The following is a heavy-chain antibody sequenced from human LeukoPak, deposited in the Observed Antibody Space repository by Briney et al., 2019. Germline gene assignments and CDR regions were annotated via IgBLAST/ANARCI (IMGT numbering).Heavy chain of an antibody. V-gene: IGHV4-59*11. CDR2: IHYSGST. Sequence: SETLSLTCTVSGGSISSHYWSWIRQPPGKGLEWIGYIHYSGSTNYNPSLKSRVTISVHTSKNQFSLKLSSVTAADTAVYYCARVRRRITMIVGGPSYYMDVWGKGTTVTVSS. D-gene: IGHD3-22*01. J-gene: IGHJ6*03. CDR1: GGSISSHY. CDR3: ARVRRRITMIVGGPSYYMDV.